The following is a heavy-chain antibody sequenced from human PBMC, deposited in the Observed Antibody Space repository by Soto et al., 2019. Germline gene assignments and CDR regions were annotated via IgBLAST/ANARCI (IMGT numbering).Heavy chain of an antibody. CDR2: FDGEDGET. CDR1: GYSFSEMS. Sequence: GASVKVSCKVSGYSFSEMSMHWVRQTPEKGLEWMGSFDGEDGETIYAQKFQGRVTMTEDTSTDTAYMELSSLRSEDTAVYYCAKRTRNNWFDPWGQGTLVTVSS. J-gene: IGHJ5*02. V-gene: IGHV1-24*01. CDR3: AKRTRNNWFDP.